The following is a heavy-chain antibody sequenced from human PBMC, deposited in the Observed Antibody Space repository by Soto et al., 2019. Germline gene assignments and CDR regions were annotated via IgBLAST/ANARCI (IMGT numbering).Heavy chain of an antibody. CDR2: IYYSRST. Sequence: SETLSLTCTVSGGSISSYYWSWIRQPPGEGLEWIGYIYYSRSTNYNPSLKSRVTISVDTSKNQFSLKLSSVTAADTAVYYCARDYIVVVPAAIQYYYYYGMDVWGQGTTVTVSS. CDR1: GGSISSYY. J-gene: IGHJ6*02. D-gene: IGHD2-2*02. CDR3: ARDYIVVVPAAIQYYYYYGMDV. V-gene: IGHV4-59*01.